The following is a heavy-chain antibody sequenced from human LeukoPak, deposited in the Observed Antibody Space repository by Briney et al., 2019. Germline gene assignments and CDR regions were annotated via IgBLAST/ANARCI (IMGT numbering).Heavy chain of an antibody. V-gene: IGHV1-2*02. CDR2: MNPNSGGT. CDR1: GYTFTSYD. CDR3: ARGRHIAVADYYFDY. D-gene: IGHD6-19*01. J-gene: IGHJ4*02. Sequence: GASVKVSCKASGYTFTSYDINWVRQATGQGLEWMGWMNPNSGGTNYAQKFQGRVTMTRDTSISTAYMELSRLRSDDTAVYYCARGRHIAVADYYFDYWGQGTLVTVSS.